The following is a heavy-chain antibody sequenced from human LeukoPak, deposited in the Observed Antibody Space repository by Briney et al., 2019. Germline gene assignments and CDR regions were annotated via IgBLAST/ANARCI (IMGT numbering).Heavy chain of an antibody. CDR1: GFTFSSYS. Sequence: GGSLRLSCAASGFTFSSYSMNWVRQAPGKWLEWVSSISSSSSYIYYADSVKGRFTISRDNAKNSLYLQMNSLRAEDTAVYYCARDGYCTNGVCYGWFDPWGQGTLVTVSS. CDR2: ISSSSSYI. V-gene: IGHV3-21*01. J-gene: IGHJ5*02. D-gene: IGHD2-8*01. CDR3: ARDGYCTNGVCYGWFDP.